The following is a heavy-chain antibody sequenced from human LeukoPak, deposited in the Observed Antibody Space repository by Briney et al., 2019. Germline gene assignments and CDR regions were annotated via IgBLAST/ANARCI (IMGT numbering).Heavy chain of an antibody. J-gene: IGHJ4*02. CDR1: GFTFSSYG. Sequence: PGGSLRLSCAGSGFTFSSYGMSWVRQAPGKGLEWVSAIRGTGTSTYYADSVKGRFTISRDNSKNTLYLQMNSLRAEDTAVYYCARDYYGSGSYWTNHDYWGQGTLVTVSS. CDR2: IRGTGTST. V-gene: IGHV3-23*01. D-gene: IGHD3-10*01. CDR3: ARDYYGSGSYWTNHDY.